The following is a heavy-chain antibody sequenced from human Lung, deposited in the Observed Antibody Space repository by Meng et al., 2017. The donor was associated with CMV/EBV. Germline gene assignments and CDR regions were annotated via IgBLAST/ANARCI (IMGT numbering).Heavy chain of an antibody. CDR1: GFTFSSYS. CDR2: ISSSSSYI. V-gene: IGHV3-21*01. CDR3: ARDVCGRDDFWSGCYDY. D-gene: IGHD3-3*01. Sequence: SCAASGFTFSSYSMNWVRQAPGKGLEWVSSISSSSSYIYYADSVKGRFTISRDNAKNSLYLQMNSLRAEDTAVYYCARDVCGRDDFWSGCYDYWXPGNLV. J-gene: IGHJ4*02.